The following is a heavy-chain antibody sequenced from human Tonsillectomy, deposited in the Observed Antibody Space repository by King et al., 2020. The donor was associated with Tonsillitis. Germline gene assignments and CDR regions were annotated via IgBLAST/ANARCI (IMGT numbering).Heavy chain of an antibody. CDR2: IIPIFGTT. CDR3: ASRSGGRDYYYYGLDV. J-gene: IGHJ6*02. D-gene: IGHD2-15*01. CDR1: GGTFSSYA. V-gene: IGHV1-69*01. Sequence: QLVQSGAEVKKPGSSVKVSCKASGGTFSSYAISWVRQAPGPGLEWMGGIIPIFGTTNYAQKFQGRVTITADESTSTAYMELSSLRSEDTAVYYCASRSGGRDYYYYGLDVWGQGTTVTVSS.